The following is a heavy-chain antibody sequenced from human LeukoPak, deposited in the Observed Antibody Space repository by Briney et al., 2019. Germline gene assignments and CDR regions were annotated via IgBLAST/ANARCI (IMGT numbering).Heavy chain of an antibody. CDR3: ARAGYCSGGSCYTFDY. D-gene: IGHD2-15*01. Sequence: EASVKVSCKASGYTFTNYTLHWVRQAPGQRLEWMGWINAGNGHTRDSQKFQGRVTITGDTSASTAYMELSSLRSEDTAVYYCARAGYCSGGSCYTFDYWGQGTLVTVSS. V-gene: IGHV1-3*01. CDR1: GYTFTNYT. J-gene: IGHJ4*02. CDR2: INAGNGHT.